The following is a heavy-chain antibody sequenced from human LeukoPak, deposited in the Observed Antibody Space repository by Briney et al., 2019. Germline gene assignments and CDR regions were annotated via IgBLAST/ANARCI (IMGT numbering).Heavy chain of an antibody. V-gene: IGHV4-59*01. CDR3: ASSVDTSMVNY. J-gene: IGHJ4*02. D-gene: IGHD5-18*01. Sequence: SETLSLTCTVSGGSISSYYWSWIRQPPGKGLEWIGYIYYSGSSNYNPSLKSRVTISVDTSKDQFSLKLSSVTAADTAVYYCASSVDTSMVNYWGQGTLVTVSS. CDR1: GGSISSYY. CDR2: IYYSGSS.